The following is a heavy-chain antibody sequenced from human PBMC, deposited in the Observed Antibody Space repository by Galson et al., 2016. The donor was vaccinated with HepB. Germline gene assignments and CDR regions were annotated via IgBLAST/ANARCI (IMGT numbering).Heavy chain of an antibody. CDR3: ARQFSFGVVPAIDY. CDR1: GSSIRSVTYY. D-gene: IGHD2-21*02. J-gene: IGHJ4*02. CDR2: VYSSGTI. V-gene: IGHV4-39*01. Sequence: SETLSLTCTVSGSSIRSVTYYWAWIRQPPGKGLEWVGSVYSSGTIYYSPSLKSRATISTDTSENQFSLSLTSVTAADTAVYYCARQFSFGVVPAIDYWGQGTLVTVSS.